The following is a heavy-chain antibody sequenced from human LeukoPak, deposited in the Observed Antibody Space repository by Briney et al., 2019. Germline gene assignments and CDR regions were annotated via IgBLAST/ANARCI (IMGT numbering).Heavy chain of an antibody. J-gene: IGHJ4*02. CDR2: IDPSDSYT. V-gene: IGHV5-10-1*01. Sequence: GESLTISRKGSGNSLTSYCISWVRQKPGKGLEWMGRIDPSDSYTDYSPSFQGHVTISADKSISTAYLQWSSLKASDTAMYYCARPLSGCYTPLDDWGEKTLVTVSS. D-gene: IGHD5-18*01. CDR1: GNSLTSYC. CDR3: ARPLSGCYTPLDD.